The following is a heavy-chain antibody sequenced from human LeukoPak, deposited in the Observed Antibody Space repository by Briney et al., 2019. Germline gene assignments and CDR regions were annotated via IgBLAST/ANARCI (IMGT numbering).Heavy chain of an antibody. J-gene: IGHJ5*02. Sequence: ASVKVSCKASGGTFSSYAISWVRQAPGQGLEWMGGIIPIFGTANYAQKFQGRVTITADESTSTAYMELSSLRSEDTAVYHCARSSSSWFNWFDPWGQGTLVTVSS. V-gene: IGHV1-69*13. D-gene: IGHD6-13*01. CDR3: ARSSSSWFNWFDP. CDR1: GGTFSSYA. CDR2: IIPIFGTA.